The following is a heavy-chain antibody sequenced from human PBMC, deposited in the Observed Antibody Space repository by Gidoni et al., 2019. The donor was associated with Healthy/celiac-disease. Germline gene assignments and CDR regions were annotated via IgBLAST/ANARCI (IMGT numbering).Heavy chain of an antibody. CDR3: VKGYCSGGTCYPFDY. CDR2: ISTLGART. CDR1: GFTFRSYA. J-gene: IGHJ4*02. Sequence: EVQLVESGGGLVQPGGSLRLSCSASGFTFRSYAMHWVRQAPGKGLEYVSAISTLGARTYYADSMKDRFTISRDNSNNTLYLQMSSLRPEDTAVYYCVKGYCSGGTCYPFDYWGQGTLVTVSS. V-gene: IGHV3-64D*09. D-gene: IGHD2-15*01.